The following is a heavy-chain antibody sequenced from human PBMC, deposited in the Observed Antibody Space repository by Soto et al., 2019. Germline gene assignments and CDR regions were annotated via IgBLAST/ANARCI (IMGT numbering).Heavy chain of an antibody. Sequence: GGSLRLSCAASGFTFSAYSMNWVRQAPGKGLEWVSLISSGSNYIYYADSVKGRFTISRDNAKTSLYLQMNSLRDEDTAVYYCARSSSTGGNWFDPWGQGTLVTVSS. J-gene: IGHJ5*02. D-gene: IGHD6-13*01. CDR3: ARSSSTGGNWFDP. V-gene: IGHV3-21*01. CDR1: GFTFSAYS. CDR2: ISSGSNYI.